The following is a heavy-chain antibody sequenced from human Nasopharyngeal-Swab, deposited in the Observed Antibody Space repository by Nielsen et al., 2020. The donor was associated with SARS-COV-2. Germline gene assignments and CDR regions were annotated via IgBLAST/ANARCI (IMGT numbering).Heavy chain of an antibody. Sequence: WIRQPPGKGLEWVSSISSSSSYIYYADSVKGRFTISRDNAKNSLYLQMNSLRAEDTAVYYCARGQPYYDFWSGYSYYYYYGMDVWGQGTTGHRLL. D-gene: IGHD3-3*01. V-gene: IGHV3-21*01. J-gene: IGHJ6*02. CDR3: ARGQPYYDFWSGYSYYYYYGMDV. CDR2: ISSSSSYI.